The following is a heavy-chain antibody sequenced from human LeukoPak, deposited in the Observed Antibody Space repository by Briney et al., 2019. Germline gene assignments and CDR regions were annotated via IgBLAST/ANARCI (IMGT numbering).Heavy chain of an antibody. Sequence: GASVKVSCKASGYTFTSYGISWVRQAPGQGLEWMGWISAYNGNTNYAQKLQGRVTMTTDTSTSTAYMELRSLRSDDTAVYYCAREHERYVWGSYRYFDYWGQGTLVTVSS. CDR2: ISAYNGNT. V-gene: IGHV1-18*01. D-gene: IGHD3-16*02. J-gene: IGHJ4*02. CDR3: AREHERYVWGSYRYFDY. CDR1: GYTFTSYG.